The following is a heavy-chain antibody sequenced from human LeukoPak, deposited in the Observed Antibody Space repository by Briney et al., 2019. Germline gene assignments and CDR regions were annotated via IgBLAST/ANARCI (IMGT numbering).Heavy chain of an antibody. CDR3: ARGVRFDSSGYYSLGFDY. J-gene: IGHJ4*02. CDR1: GGSISSGGYY. V-gene: IGHV4-31*03. Sequence: SETLSPTCTVSGGSISSGGYYRSWIRQHPGKGLEWIGYIYYSGSTYYNPSLKSRVTISVDTSKNQFSLKLSSVTAADTAVYYCARGVRFDSSGYYSLGFDYWGQGTLVTVSS. D-gene: IGHD3-22*01. CDR2: IYYSGST.